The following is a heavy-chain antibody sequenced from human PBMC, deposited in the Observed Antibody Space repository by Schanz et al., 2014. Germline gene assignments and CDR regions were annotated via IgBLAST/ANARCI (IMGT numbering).Heavy chain of an antibody. CDR3: ARDQYYFGSGNPFDI. Sequence: VQLLESGGGLVQPGGSLRISCAASGFTFSRYGMHWVRQAPGKGLERLAVIWFDGTNKYNADSVKGRFTISRDTSKNTLYLLLNSLRAEDTAVYYCARDQYYFGSGNPFDIWGQGTMVTVSS. CDR1: GFTFSRYG. J-gene: IGHJ3*02. CDR2: IWFDGTNK. V-gene: IGHV3-33*01. D-gene: IGHD3-10*01.